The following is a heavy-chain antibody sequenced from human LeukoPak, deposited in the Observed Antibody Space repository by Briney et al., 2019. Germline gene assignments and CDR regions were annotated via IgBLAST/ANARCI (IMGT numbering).Heavy chain of an antibody. J-gene: IGHJ4*02. CDR1: GFTFSSYA. CDR3: ASGLDYGDDVVDY. CDR2: ISYDGSNK. V-gene: IGHV3-30*04. Sequence: PGGSLRLSCAASGFTFSSYAMHWVRQAPGKGLEWVAVISYDGSNKYYADSVKGRFTISRDNSKNTLYLQMNSLRAEDTAVYYCASGLDYGDDVVDYWGQGTLVTVSS. D-gene: IGHD4-17*01.